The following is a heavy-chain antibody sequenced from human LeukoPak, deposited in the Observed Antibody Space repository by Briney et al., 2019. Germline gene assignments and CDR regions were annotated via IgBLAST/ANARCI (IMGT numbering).Heavy chain of an antibody. CDR3: AREGVGATYDAFDI. Sequence: GGSLRLSCAGSEFAVSNSYMSWVRQAPGKGLEWVSIIYSGGITYYTDSVKGRFTISRDNSKNTLYLQMNSLRAEDTAVYYCAREGVGATYDAFDIWGQGTMVTVSS. D-gene: IGHD1-26*01. CDR2: IYSGGIT. J-gene: IGHJ3*02. V-gene: IGHV3-53*05. CDR1: EFAVSNSY.